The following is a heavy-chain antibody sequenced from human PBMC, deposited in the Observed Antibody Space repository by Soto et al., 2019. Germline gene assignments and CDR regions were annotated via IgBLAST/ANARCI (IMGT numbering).Heavy chain of an antibody. V-gene: IGHV4-31*03. CDR1: GGSISSGGYY. Sequence: LSLTCTVSGGSISSGGYYWSWIRQHPGKGLEWIGYIYYSGSTYYNPSLKSRVTISVDTSKNQFSLKLSSVTAADTAVYYCARDGTNMAYCSGGSCSAPAIDYWGQGTLVTVSS. D-gene: IGHD2-15*01. J-gene: IGHJ4*02. CDR3: ARDGTNMAYCSGGSCSAPAIDY. CDR2: IYYSGST.